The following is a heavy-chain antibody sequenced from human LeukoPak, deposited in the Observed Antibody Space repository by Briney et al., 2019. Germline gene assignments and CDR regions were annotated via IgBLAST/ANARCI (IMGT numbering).Heavy chain of an antibody. CDR1: GYTFTNYW. D-gene: IGHD3-3*02. Sequence: GEPLKIPCKGSGYTFTNYWIGWVRQMSGIGLEWMGVINPGDSDTRYSPSFQGQVTISVDKSITTAYLHWSSLKASDTGIYYCARLISPRDSDKWYLGWFDPWGQGTLVTVSS. J-gene: IGHJ5*02. CDR2: INPGDSDT. V-gene: IGHV5-51*01. CDR3: ARLISPRDSDKWYLGWFDP.